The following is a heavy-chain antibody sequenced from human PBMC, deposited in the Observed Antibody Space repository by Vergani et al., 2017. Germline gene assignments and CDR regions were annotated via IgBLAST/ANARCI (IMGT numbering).Heavy chain of an antibody. CDR2: ISIDGSST. CDR1: GFTFSRYW. Sequence: EVQLVESGGGLVQPGGSLRLSCAASGFTFSRYWMYWVRQAPGKELAWVSRISIDGSSTTYSDSVKGRFTISRDNAKNTLYLQMSCLRAEDTAVYYCAKDRYCNQPSCLPNNWFDPWGQGTLVTVSS. J-gene: IGHJ5*02. CDR3: AKDRYCNQPSCLPNNWFDP. D-gene: IGHD2/OR15-2a*01. V-gene: IGHV3-74*01.